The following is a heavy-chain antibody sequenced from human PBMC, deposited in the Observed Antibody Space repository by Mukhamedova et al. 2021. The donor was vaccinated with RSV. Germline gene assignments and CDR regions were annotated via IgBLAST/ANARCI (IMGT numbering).Heavy chain of an antibody. CDR2: IYHSGST. CDR3: ARDPNKYQLLFFVRSANWFDP. V-gene: IGHV4-38-2*02. Sequence: IGSIYHSGSTYYNPSLKSRVTISVDTSKNQFSLKLSSVTAADTAVYYCARDPNKYQLLFFVRSANWFDPWGQGTLVTVSS. D-gene: IGHD2-2*01. J-gene: IGHJ5*02.